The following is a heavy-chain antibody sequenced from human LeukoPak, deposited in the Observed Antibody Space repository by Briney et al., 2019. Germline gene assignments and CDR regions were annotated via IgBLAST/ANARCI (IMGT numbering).Heavy chain of an antibody. CDR3: ARVYYYDSSGYRGYYFDY. CDR1: GGSISSGNYY. J-gene: IGHJ4*02. V-gene: IGHV4-39*01. D-gene: IGHD3-22*01. Sequence: SETLSLTCTVSGGSISSGNYYWGWIRQPPGKGLEWIGSIYYSGSTYYNPSLKSRVTISVDTSKNRFSLKLNSVTAADTAVYYCARVYYYDSSGYRGYYFDYWGQGTLVTVSS. CDR2: IYYSGST.